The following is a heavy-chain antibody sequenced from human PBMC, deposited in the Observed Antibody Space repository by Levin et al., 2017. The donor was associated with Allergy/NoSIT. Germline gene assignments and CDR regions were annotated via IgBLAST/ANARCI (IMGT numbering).Heavy chain of an antibody. CDR3: AVSTVTHSTIFDY. J-gene: IGHJ4*02. CDR2: ISAYNGNT. D-gene: IGHD4-17*01. V-gene: IGHV1-18*01. CDR1: GYTFTSYA. Sequence: GESLKISCKASGYTFTSYAITWVRQAPGQGLEWMGWISAYNGNTKYSQKLQGRVTMTTDTSTSTAYMELRSLSSDDTAVYYCAVSTVTHSTIFDYWGQGALVTVSS.